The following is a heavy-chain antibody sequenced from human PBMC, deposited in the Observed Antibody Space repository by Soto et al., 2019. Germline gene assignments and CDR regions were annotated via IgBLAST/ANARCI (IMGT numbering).Heavy chain of an antibody. CDR2: INHSGST. CDR1: GGSFSGYY. Sequence: SETLSLTCAVYGGSFSGYYWNWIRQPPGKGLEWIGEINHSGSTNYNPSLKSRVTISVDTSKNQFSLKLSSVTAADTAVYYCARGEWGYNWNGVYYYYMDVWGKGTTVTVSS. V-gene: IGHV4-34*01. D-gene: IGHD1-20*01. J-gene: IGHJ6*03. CDR3: ARGEWGYNWNGVYYYYMDV.